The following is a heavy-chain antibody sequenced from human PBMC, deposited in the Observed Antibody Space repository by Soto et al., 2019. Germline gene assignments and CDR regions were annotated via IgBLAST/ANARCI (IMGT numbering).Heavy chain of an antibody. J-gene: IGHJ4*02. Sequence: GASVKVSCKTSGYTFTAYYMHWVRQAPGQGLEWMGWINPNTGGTNYARQFQDRVTMTRDTSITTAYMELSRLTSDDTAVYYCARDRPPDYWGQGTLVTVSS. V-gene: IGHV1-2*02. CDR3: ARDRPPDY. CDR1: GYTFTAYY. CDR2: INPNTGGT.